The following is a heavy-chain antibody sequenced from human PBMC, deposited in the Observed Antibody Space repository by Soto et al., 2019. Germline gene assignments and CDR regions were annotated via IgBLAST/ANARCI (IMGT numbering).Heavy chain of an antibody. Sequence: EVQLVESGGGLVQPGRSLRLSCAASGFTFDDYAMHWVRQAPGKGLEWVSGISWNSDSIGYADSVKGRFTIATDNAKNSLYLQMNRLGAEDTASYYCAKGGQLLAEGGGYWGQGTLVTVSS. D-gene: IGHD2-2*01. J-gene: IGHJ4*02. CDR2: ISWNSDSI. CDR3: AKGGQLLAEGGGY. V-gene: IGHV3-9*01. CDR1: GFTFDDYA.